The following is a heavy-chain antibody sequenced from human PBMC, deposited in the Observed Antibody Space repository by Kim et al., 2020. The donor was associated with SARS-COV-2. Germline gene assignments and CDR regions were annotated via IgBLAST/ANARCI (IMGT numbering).Heavy chain of an antibody. J-gene: IGHJ4*03. D-gene: IGHD2-2*01. CDR2: IRPDSIRT. Sequence: PGGSLRLSCAASGFTFSDYWMHWVRQAPGKGPVWVARIRPDSIRTDYPDSVRGRFTISRDNAKSILYLQMNSLRVEDTALYYCARSPGGYYDNWGQGTLVTVSS. V-gene: IGHV3-74*01. CDR3: ARSPGGYYDN. CDR1: GFTFSDYW.